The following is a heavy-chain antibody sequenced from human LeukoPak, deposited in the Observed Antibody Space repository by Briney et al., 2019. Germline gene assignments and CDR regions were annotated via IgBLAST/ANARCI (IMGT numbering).Heavy chain of an antibody. V-gene: IGHV4-39*01. J-gene: IGHJ4*02. CDR2: IYYSGST. CDR3: ARGSLGYCSGGSCYSGFDY. D-gene: IGHD2-15*01. Sequence: PSQTLSLTCTVSGGSISSGSYYWGWIRQPPGKGLEWIGSIYYSGSTYYNPSLKSRVTISVDTSKNQFSLKLSSVTAADTAVYYCARGSLGYCSGGSCYSGFDYWGQGTLVTVSS. CDR1: GGSISSGSYY.